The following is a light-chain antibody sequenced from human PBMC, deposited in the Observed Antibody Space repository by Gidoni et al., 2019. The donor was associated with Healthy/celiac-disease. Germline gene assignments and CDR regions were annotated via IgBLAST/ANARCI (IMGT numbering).Light chain of an antibody. CDR3: AAWDDSLIHVV. Sequence: QSVLTQPPSASGTPGQRVTISCSGSSSNIGSNTVNWYQQLPGTAPKLLIYSNNKRPSGVPDRFSGSKSGTSASLAISGLQSEDEADYYCAAWDDSLIHVVFGGGTKLTVL. CDR2: SNN. V-gene: IGLV1-44*01. J-gene: IGLJ2*01. CDR1: SSNIGSNT.